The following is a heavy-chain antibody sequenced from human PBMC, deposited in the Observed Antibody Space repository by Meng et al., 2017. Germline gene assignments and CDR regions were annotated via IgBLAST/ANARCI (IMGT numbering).Heavy chain of an antibody. Sequence: RGKSGAEVKKPGASGKVSCKASGYTFPAYWLHWVRRAPGQGLEWMGRINPKSGDTHYAQRFQGRVTMTGDTSISTAYMELSGLRSDDTAMYYCARDEDISAAGKLFGDYWGQGTLVTVSS. D-gene: IGHD6-13*01. CDR2: INPKSGDT. V-gene: IGHV1-2*06. CDR3: ARDEDISAAGKLFGDY. CDR1: GYTFPAYW. J-gene: IGHJ4*02.